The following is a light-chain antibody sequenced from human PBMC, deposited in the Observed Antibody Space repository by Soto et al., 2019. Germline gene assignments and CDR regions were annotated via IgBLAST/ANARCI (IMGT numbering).Light chain of an antibody. CDR1: SRDVGGYNY. V-gene: IGLV2-14*01. CDR3: SSHTSSSTLVV. CDR2: EVS. Sequence: QSALTQPASVSGSPGQSITISCTGTSRDVGGYNYVSWYQQHPGKAPKLMIYEVSNRPSGVSNRFSGSKSGNTASLTISGIQAEDEADYYCSSHTSSSTLVVFGGGTKLTVL. J-gene: IGLJ2*01.